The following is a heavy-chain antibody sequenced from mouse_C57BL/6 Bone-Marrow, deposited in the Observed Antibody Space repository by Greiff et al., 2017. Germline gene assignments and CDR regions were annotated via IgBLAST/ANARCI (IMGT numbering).Heavy chain of an antibody. J-gene: IGHJ2*01. D-gene: IGHD2-4*01. Sequence: VQLQQSGAELVRPGASVKLSCTASGFNIKDDYMHWVKQRPEQGLEWIGWIDPENGDTEYASKFQGKATITADTSSNTAYLQLSSLTSEDTAVYYCTVVYYDCSYYFDYWGQGTTLTVSS. CDR3: TVVYYDCSYYFDY. CDR1: GFNIKDDY. V-gene: IGHV14-4*01. CDR2: IDPENGDT.